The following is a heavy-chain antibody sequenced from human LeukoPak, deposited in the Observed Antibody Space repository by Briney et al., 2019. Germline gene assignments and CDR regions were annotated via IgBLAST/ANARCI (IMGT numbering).Heavy chain of an antibody. J-gene: IGHJ6*03. CDR2: VYSGGST. Sequence: GGSLRLSCAASGVTVSSNYMSWVRQAPRQGLEWVSVVYSGGSTYYADSVKGRFTISRDNSKNTMYLQMNNLRAEDTAVYYCASGSGSYRTPYYYMDVWGKGTTVTVSS. V-gene: IGHV3-53*01. CDR3: ASGSGSYRTPYYYMDV. CDR1: GVTVSSNY. D-gene: IGHD3-10*01.